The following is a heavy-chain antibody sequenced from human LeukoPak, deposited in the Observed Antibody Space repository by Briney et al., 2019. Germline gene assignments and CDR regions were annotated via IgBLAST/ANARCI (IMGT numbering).Heavy chain of an antibody. D-gene: IGHD3-10*01. Sequence: ASVKVSCKASGYTFTGYYMHWARQAPGQGLEWMGWINPNNGDTKYSQKFQGRVTMTSDTSISTAYMDLTRLTSDDTAMYYCARVDPAMGRDYYFDWWGQGTLVTVSS. CDR2: INPNNGDT. J-gene: IGHJ4*02. CDR1: GYTFTGYY. V-gene: IGHV1-2*02. CDR3: ARVDPAMGRDYYFDW.